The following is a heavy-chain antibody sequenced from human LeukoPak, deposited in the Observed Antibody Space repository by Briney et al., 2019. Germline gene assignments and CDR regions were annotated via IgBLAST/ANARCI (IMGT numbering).Heavy chain of an antibody. V-gene: IGHV4-61*02. Sequence: SQTLSLTCTVSGVSISSGSYYWSWIRQPAGKGLEWIGRIYTSGSTNYNPSLKSRVTISVDTSKNQFSLKLSSVTAADTAVYYCARGREDIVIMVYAIHPSLYYMDVWGKGTTVTVSS. CDR3: ARGREDIVIMVYAIHPSLYYMDV. CDR1: GVSISSGSYY. CDR2: IYTSGST. J-gene: IGHJ6*03. D-gene: IGHD2-8*01.